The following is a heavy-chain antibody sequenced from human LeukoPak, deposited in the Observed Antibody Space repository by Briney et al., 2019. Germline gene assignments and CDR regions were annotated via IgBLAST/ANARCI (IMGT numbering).Heavy chain of an antibody. V-gene: IGHV3-74*01. CDR1: GFTFRNYW. Sequence: GGSLRLPCAASGFTFRNYWMHWIRQAPGKGLVWVSRIKGDGSHTIYADSVKGRFTISRDNAKNTPYLQMKSLRVEDTALYYCVRDWDHFDFDSWGQGTLVTVSS. CDR2: IKGDGSHT. D-gene: IGHD1-26*01. J-gene: IGHJ5*01. CDR3: VRDWDHFDFDS.